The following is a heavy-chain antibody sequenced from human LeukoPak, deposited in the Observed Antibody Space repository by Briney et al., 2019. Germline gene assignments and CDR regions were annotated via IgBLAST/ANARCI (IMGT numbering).Heavy chain of an antibody. CDR1: GGSFSGYY. CDR2: IYYSGST. D-gene: IGHD3-10*01. Sequence: SETLSLTCAVYGGSFSGYYWGWIRQPPGKGLEWIGSIYYSGSTYYNPSLKSRVTISVDTSKNQFSLKLSSVTAADTAVYYCARIRGDYYGSGSYYNRLYYFDYWGQGTLVTVSS. V-gene: IGHV4-39*01. CDR3: ARIRGDYYGSGSYYNRLYYFDY. J-gene: IGHJ4*02.